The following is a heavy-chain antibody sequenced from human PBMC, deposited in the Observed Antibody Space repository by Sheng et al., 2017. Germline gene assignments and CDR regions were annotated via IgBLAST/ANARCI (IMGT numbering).Heavy chain of an antibody. D-gene: IGHD5-12*01. V-gene: IGHV3-48*01. J-gene: IGHJ6*03. CDR3: AREAMATIYYYYYYMDV. CDR2: ISSSSSTI. CDR1: GFTFSSYS. Sequence: EVQLVESGGGLVQPGGSLRLSCAASGFTFSSYSMNWVRQAPGKGLEWVSYISSSSSTIYYADSVKGRFTISRDNAKNSLYLQMNSLRAEDTAVYYCAREAMATIYYYYYYMDVWGKGTTVTVSS.